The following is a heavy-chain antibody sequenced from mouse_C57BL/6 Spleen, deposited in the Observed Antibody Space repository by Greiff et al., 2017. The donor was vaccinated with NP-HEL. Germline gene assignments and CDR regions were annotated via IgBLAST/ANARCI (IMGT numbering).Heavy chain of an antibody. CDR3: ARNDYGAWFAY. Sequence: VHVKQSVAELVRPGASVKLSCTASGFNIKNTYMHWVKQRPEQGLEWIGRIDPANGNTKYAPKFPGKATITADTSSNTAYLQLSSLTSEDTAIYYWARNDYGAWFAYWGQGTLVTVSA. V-gene: IGHV14-3*01. CDR2: IDPANGNT. D-gene: IGHD2-4*01. CDR1: GFNIKNTY. J-gene: IGHJ3*01.